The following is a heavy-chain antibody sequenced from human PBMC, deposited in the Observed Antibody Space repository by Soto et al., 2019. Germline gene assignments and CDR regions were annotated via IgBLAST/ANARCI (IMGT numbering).Heavy chain of an antibody. Sequence: GGSLRLSCAAPGFTFSSYAMSWVRQAPGKGLEWVSAISGSGGSTYYADSVKGRFTISRDNSKNTLYLQMNSLRAEDTAVYYCAKDQTGYDFWSGYYTGIDYWGQGTLVTVSS. CDR1: GFTFSSYA. CDR2: ISGSGGST. CDR3: AKDQTGYDFWSGYYTGIDY. V-gene: IGHV3-23*01. D-gene: IGHD3-3*01. J-gene: IGHJ4*02.